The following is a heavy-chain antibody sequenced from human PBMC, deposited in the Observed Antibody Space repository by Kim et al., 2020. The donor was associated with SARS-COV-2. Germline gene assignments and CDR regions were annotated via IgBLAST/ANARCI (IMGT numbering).Heavy chain of an antibody. D-gene: IGHD6-13*01. CDR1: GFTFSSYA. Sequence: GGSLRLSCAASGFTFSSYAMHWVRQAPGKGLEWVAVISYDGSNKYYADSVKGRFTISRDNSKNTLYLQMNSLRAEDTAVYYCARETAGIAAAGRHRTSYYYGMDVWGQGTTVTVSS. V-gene: IGHV3-30*04. J-gene: IGHJ6*02. CDR2: ISYDGSNK. CDR3: ARETAGIAAAGRHRTSYYYGMDV.